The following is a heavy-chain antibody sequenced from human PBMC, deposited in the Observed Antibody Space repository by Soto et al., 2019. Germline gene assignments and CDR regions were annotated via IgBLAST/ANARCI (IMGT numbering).Heavy chain of an antibody. CDR2: IYYSGST. Sequence: SETLSLTCTVSGGSISSYYWSWIRQPPGKGLEWIGYIYYSGSTNYNPSLKSRVTISVDTSKNQFSLKLSSVTAADTAVYYCARRYGALFDYWGQGTQVTVSS. V-gene: IGHV4-59*08. D-gene: IGHD4-17*01. CDR1: GGSISSYY. CDR3: ARRYGALFDY. J-gene: IGHJ4*02.